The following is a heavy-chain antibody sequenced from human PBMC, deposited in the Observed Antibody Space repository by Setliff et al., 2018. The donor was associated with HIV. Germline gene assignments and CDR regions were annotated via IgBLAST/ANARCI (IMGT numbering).Heavy chain of an antibody. J-gene: IGHJ4*02. CDR1: GYTFTDYY. Sequence: AASVKVSCKASGYTFTDYYIHWVRQAPGHGLEWVGRINPKSGVTSYAQNFRARVTMTRDTSSTTAYMELSSLRSEDTAVYYCARATNYYDSSGYYDYWGQGTLVTVSS. V-gene: IGHV1-2*06. CDR3: ARATNYYDSSGYYDY. D-gene: IGHD3-22*01. CDR2: INPKSGVT.